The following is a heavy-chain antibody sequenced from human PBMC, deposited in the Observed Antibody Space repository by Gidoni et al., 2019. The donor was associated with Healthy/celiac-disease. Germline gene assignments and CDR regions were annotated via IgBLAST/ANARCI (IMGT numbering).Heavy chain of an antibody. V-gene: IGHV4-31*03. J-gene: IGHJ4*02. CDR1: GGSISSGGYY. D-gene: IGHD2-15*01. CDR3: ARDWPDCSGGSCYGSFDY. CDR2: IYDSGST. Sequence: QVQLQESGPGQVKPSQTLSLTCTVSGGSISSGGYYWSWIRQHPGKGLEWIGYIYDSGSTYYNPSLKSRVTRAVDTSKNQFSLKLSSVTAADTAVYYCARDWPDCSGGSCYGSFDYWGQGTLVTVSS.